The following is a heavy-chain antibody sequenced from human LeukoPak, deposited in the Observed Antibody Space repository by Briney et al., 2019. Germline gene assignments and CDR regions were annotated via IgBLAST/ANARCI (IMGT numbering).Heavy chain of an antibody. CDR1: GGSIRSSSYY. CDR2: MYYTGST. CDR3: ARSLRDDYYDSSGSRSNYDAFDI. D-gene: IGHD3-22*01. V-gene: IGHV4-39*07. J-gene: IGHJ3*02. Sequence: PSETLSLTCIVSGGSIRSSSYYWGWIRQPPGKGLEWIGSMYYTGSTYYNPSLKTRVTISVDTSKNQFSLKLTSVTAADTAAYYCARSLRDDYYDSSGSRSNYDAFDIWGQGTMVTVSS.